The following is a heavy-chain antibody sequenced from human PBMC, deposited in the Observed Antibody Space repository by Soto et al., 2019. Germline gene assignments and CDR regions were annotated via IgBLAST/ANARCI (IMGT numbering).Heavy chain of an antibody. CDR2: TYYRSKWYN. J-gene: IGHJ3*02. V-gene: IGHV6-1*01. CDR3: ARSIPDAFDI. Sequence: QVQVQQSGPGLVKPSQTLSLTCVISADSVSSNTAAWNRIRKSPSRVHEWLGRTYYRSKWYNDCAGFEKGRMTLTRDTCKNQCSLQLNSMAPGDTAVYYCARSIPDAFDIWGHGTMVSVSS. CDR1: ADSVSSNTAA. D-gene: IGHD2-2*02.